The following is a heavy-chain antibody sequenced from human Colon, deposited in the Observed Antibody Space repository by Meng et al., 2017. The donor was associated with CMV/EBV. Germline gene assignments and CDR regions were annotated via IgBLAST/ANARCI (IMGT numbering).Heavy chain of an antibody. Sequence: SETLSLTCNVSGGSISSTSYYWAWIRQSPGKGLEWIGRVYYSGFTYYNPSLLSRVTVSIDRSKNQFSLRLSSVTAADTAVYYCARDRHSEVVIALRGTFDIWGQGTKVTVSS. D-gene: IGHD2-21*01. V-gene: IGHV4-39*07. CDR1: GGSISSTSYY. J-gene: IGHJ3*02. CDR2: VYYSGFT. CDR3: ARDRHSEVVIALRGTFDI.